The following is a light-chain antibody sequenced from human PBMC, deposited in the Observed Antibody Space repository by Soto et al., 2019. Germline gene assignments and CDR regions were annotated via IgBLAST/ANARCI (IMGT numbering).Light chain of an antibody. CDR3: MQALEPPLT. J-gene: IGKJ3*01. CDR1: QSLLHSNGYNY. Sequence: DIVMTQSPLSLPVTPGEPASMSCTSNQSLLHSNGYNYLDWYLQKPGQSPLLLIYLGFDRASGVPVRFSGNGSGKDFTLTISRVEAEDVGVFFCMQALEPPLTFGPGTKVDIK. V-gene: IGKV2-28*01. CDR2: LGF.